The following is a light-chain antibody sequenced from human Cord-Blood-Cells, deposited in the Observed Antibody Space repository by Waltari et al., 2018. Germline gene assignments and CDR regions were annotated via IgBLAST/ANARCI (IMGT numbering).Light chain of an antibody. Sequence: DIQMTQSPSTLSASVGDRVTITGRASQSINRWLAWYQQKPGKAPKLLIYDASSLESGVPSWFSGSGSATEVTLTISSLQPDDVATYYGQQYNSYSYTFGEGTKLEIK. J-gene: IGKJ2*01. V-gene: IGKV1-5*01. CDR1: QSINRW. CDR3: QQYNSYSYT. CDR2: DAS.